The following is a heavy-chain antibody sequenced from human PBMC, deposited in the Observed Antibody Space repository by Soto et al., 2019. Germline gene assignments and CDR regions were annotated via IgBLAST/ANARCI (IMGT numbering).Heavy chain of an antibody. D-gene: IGHD4-4*01. CDR1: GGSISSYY. V-gene: IGHV4-59*01. J-gene: IGHJ6*03. CDR3: ATLVMTTVTGGYYYCYMDV. CDR2: IYYSGST. Sequence: QVQLQESGPGLVKPSETLSLTCTVSGGSISSYYWSWIRQPPGKGLEWIGYIYYSGSTNYNPSLKSLVTISVDTSKNQFSLKLSSVTAADTAVYYCATLVMTTVTGGYYYCYMDVWGKGTTVTVSS.